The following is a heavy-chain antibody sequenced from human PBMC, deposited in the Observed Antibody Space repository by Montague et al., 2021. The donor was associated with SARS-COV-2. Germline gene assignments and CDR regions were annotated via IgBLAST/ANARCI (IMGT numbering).Heavy chain of an antibody. Sequence: SETLSLTCAVSGGSISSSNWWSWVRQPPGKGLEWIGEIYHSGSTNYNPSLKSRVTISVDKSKNQFSLKLSAVTAADTAAYYCARSRGNLQWPFYYYYGMDVWGQGTTVTVSS. CDR1: GGSISSSNW. V-gene: IGHV4-4*02. CDR3: ARSRGNLQWPFYYYYGMDV. D-gene: IGHD6-19*01. J-gene: IGHJ6*02. CDR2: IYHSGST.